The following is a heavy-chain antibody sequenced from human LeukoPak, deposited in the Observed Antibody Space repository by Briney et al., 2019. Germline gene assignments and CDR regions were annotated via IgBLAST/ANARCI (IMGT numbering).Heavy chain of an antibody. CDR3: ARGSEGSCSSTSCPRYFQH. V-gene: IGHV3-48*01. Sequence: GGSLRLSCAASGFTFSSYSMNWVRQAPGKGLEWVSYISSSSSTIYYADSVKGRFTISRDNAKNSLYLQMNSLRAEDTAVYYCARGSEGSCSSTSCPRYFQHWGQGTLVTVSS. D-gene: IGHD2-2*01. CDR2: ISSSSSTI. J-gene: IGHJ1*01. CDR1: GFTFSSYS.